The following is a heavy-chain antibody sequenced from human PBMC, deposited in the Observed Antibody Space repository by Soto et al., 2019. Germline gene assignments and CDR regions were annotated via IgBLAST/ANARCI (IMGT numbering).Heavy chain of an antibody. Sequence: GGSLRLSCAASGFTFSNAWMNWVRQAPGKGLEWVGRIKSKTDGGTTDYAAPVKGRFTISRDDSKNTLYLQMNSLKTEDTAVYYFTTFSITIFGVVLMDVWGQGTTVTVSS. V-gene: IGHV3-15*07. D-gene: IGHD3-3*01. CDR2: IKSKTDGGTT. CDR3: TTFSITIFGVVLMDV. CDR1: GFTFSNAW. J-gene: IGHJ6*02.